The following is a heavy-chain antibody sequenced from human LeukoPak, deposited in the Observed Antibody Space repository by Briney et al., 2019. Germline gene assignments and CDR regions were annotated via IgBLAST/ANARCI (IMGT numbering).Heavy chain of an antibody. CDR3: AKVVHSSSWRGPFDY. CDR2: ISGSGGST. CDR1: GFTFSSYA. Sequence: PGGSLRLSCAASGFTFSSYAMSWVRQAPGKGLEWVSAISGSGGSTYYADSVKGRFTISRDNSKNTLYLQMNSLRAEDTAVYYCAKVVHSSSWRGPFDYWGQGTLVTVSS. V-gene: IGHV3-23*01. J-gene: IGHJ4*02. D-gene: IGHD6-13*01.